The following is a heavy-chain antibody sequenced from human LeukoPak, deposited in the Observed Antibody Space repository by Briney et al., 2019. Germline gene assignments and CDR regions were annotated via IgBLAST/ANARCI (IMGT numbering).Heavy chain of an antibody. CDR1: GFTFSDYH. CDR3: AAGRDIAVAGPGGYFDY. V-gene: IGHV3-11*01. D-gene: IGHD6-19*01. J-gene: IGHJ4*02. CDR2: ISPGGNTI. Sequence: GGSLRLSCAASGFTFSDYHMNWIRQAPGKGLEWVSYISPGGNTIYFADSVNGRFTLSRDSTRNSLSLQMNSLTAEDTAVYYCAAGRDIAVAGPGGYFDYWGRGTLVTVSS.